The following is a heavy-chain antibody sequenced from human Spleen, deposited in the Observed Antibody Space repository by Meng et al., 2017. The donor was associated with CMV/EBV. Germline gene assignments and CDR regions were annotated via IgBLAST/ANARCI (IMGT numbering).Heavy chain of an antibody. V-gene: IGHV3-53*01. D-gene: IGHD6-19*01. J-gene: IGHJ4*02. Sequence: GGSLRLSCAASGFTASSRYWSWVRQAPGKGLEWVSVIYRAGGTYYADSVKGRFTISRDNAKNSLYLQMNSLRAEDTALYYCASDGSGIAVPRSWGQGTLVTVSS. CDR1: GFTASSRY. CDR3: ASDGSGIAVPRS. CDR2: IYRAGGT.